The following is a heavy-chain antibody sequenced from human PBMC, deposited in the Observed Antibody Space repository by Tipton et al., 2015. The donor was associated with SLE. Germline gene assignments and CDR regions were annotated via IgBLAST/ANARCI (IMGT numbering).Heavy chain of an antibody. Sequence: TLSLTCAVSGGSISSGGYSWSWIRQPPGKGLEWIGYIYHSGSTYYNPSLKSRVTISVDRSKNQFSLKLSSVTAADTAVYYCARGGGDNYYYMDVWGKGTTVTVSS. D-gene: IGHD2-21*02. V-gene: IGHV4-30-2*01. CDR3: ARGGGDNYYYMDV. CDR2: IYHSGST. CDR1: GGSISSGGYS. J-gene: IGHJ6*03.